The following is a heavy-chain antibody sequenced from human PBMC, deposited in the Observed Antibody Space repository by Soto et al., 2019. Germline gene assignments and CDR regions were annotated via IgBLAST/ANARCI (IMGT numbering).Heavy chain of an antibody. V-gene: IGHV3-21*01. CDR2: ISTGTPYT. CDR1: GFSFSTYS. Sequence: EVQLVESGGGLVQPGGSLRLSCAASGFSFSTYSMSWVRQAPGKGLEWVSSISTGTPYTYYADSVKGRLTISRDNAKNSLYLLMSSLRAEDTAVYFCARGNIVATIHYFDRWGQGTLVTVSS. J-gene: IGHJ4*02. D-gene: IGHD5-12*01. CDR3: ARGNIVATIHYFDR.